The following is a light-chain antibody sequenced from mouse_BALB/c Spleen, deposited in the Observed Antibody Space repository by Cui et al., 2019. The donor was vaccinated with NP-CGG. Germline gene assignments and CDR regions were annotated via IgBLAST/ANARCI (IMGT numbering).Light chain of an antibody. CDR1: TGAVTTSNY. V-gene: IGLV1*01. CDR2: GTN. CDR3: ALWYSNHWV. Sequence: QAVVTQESALTTSPGEIVTRTCRSSTGAVTTSNYANWVQEKPDHLFTGLIGGTNNRAPGIPARFSGSLIGDKAALTITGTQTEDEAIYFCALWYSNHWVFGGGTKLTVL. J-gene: IGLJ1*01.